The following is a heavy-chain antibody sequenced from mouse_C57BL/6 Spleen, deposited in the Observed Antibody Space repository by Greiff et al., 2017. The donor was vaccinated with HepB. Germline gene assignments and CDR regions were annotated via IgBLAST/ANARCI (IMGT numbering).Heavy chain of an antibody. V-gene: IGHV5-6*01. D-gene: IGHD4-1*01. CDR3: ARHDWDRAWFAY. CDR1: GFTFSSYG. Sequence: EVQLVESGGDLVKPGGSLKLSCAASGFTFSSYGMSWVRQTPDKRLEWVATISSGGSYSYSPDSVKGRFTISRDNAKNTLYLQMSSLKSEDTAMYYCARHDWDRAWFAYWGQGTLVTVSA. CDR2: ISSGGSYS. J-gene: IGHJ3*01.